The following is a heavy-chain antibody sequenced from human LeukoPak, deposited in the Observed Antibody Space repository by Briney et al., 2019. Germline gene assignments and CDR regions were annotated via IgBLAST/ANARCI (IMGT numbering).Heavy chain of an antibody. D-gene: IGHD1-26*01. Sequence: SETLSLTCTVSDGSISSNKYYWGWIRQPPGKGLEWIGSIYYSGSTYYNPTLKSRVTIFVDTSKNQFSLKLSPVTAADTAVYYCATPYSGGYQGLDIWGQGTMVTVSS. CDR2: IYYSGST. CDR3: ATPYSGGYQGLDI. J-gene: IGHJ3*02. V-gene: IGHV4-39*01. CDR1: DGSISSNKYY.